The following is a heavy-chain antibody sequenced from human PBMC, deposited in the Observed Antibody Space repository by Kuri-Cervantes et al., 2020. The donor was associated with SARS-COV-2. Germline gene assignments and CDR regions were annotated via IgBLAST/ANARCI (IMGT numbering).Heavy chain of an antibody. CDR2: TYYRSKWYN. CDR1: VDIVSRNTAV. D-gene: IGHD3-10*01. J-gene: IGHJ6*02. Sequence: SQTLSLTRAISVDIVSRNTAVCNWISQTPSRGLEWLERTYYRSKWYNDYAVSVKSRITINPDTSKNQFSLHLNSVTPDDTAGYYCARVHPGPEFYYGMDAWGQGAPVTVSS. CDR3: ARVHPGPEFYYGMDA. V-gene: IGHV6-1*01.